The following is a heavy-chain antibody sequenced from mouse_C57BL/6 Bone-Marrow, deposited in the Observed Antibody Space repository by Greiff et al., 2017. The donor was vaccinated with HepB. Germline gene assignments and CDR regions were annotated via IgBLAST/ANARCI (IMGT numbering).Heavy chain of an antibody. V-gene: IGHV3-6*01. CDR2: ISYDGSN. Sequence: EVKLVESGPGLVKPSQSLSLTCSVTGYSITSGYYWNWIRQFPGNKLEWMGYISYDGSNNYNPSLKNRISITRDTSKNQFFLKLNSVTTEDTATYYCAIDRGRFAYWGQGTLVTVSA. CDR1: GYSITSGYY. D-gene: IGHD3-1*01. CDR3: AIDRGRFAY. J-gene: IGHJ3*01.